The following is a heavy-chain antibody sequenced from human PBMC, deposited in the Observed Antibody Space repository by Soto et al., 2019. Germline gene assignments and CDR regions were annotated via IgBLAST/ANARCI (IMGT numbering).Heavy chain of an antibody. CDR1: GYTFTSYA. D-gene: IGHD5-18*01. CDR2: INAGNGNT. Sequence: ASVKVSCKASGYTFTSYAMHWVRQAPGQRLEWMGWINAGNGNTKYSQKFQGRVTITRDTSASTAYMELSSLRSEDTAVYYCAKRRGYSNGEFDYWGQGTLVTVSS. J-gene: IGHJ4*02. V-gene: IGHV1-3*01. CDR3: AKRRGYSNGEFDY.